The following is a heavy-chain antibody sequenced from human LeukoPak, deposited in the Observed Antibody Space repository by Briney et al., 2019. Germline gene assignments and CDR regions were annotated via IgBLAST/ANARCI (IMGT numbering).Heavy chain of an antibody. Sequence: ASVKVSSKASGYTFTSYGISWVRQAPGQGLEWMGWISAYNGNTNYAQKLQGRVTMTTDTSTSTAYMELRSLRSDDTAVYYCARDFGTVVTPGWFDPWGQGTLVTVSS. CDR1: GYTFTSYG. D-gene: IGHD4-23*01. J-gene: IGHJ5*02. CDR2: ISAYNGNT. CDR3: ARDFGTVVTPGWFDP. V-gene: IGHV1-18*01.